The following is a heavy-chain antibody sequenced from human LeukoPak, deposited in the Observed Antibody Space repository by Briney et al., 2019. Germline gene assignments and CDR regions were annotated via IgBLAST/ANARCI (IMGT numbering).Heavy chain of an antibody. D-gene: IGHD6-13*01. CDR2: IISNGGST. Sequence: GGSLRLSCSASGFTFNSYAMHWVRQAPGKGLEYVSAIISNGGSTYYADSVKGRFTISRDNSKNTLYLQMSSLRAEDTAVYYCVKRMYSSSWYGDCWGQGTLVTVSS. CDR1: GFTFNSYA. J-gene: IGHJ4*02. V-gene: IGHV3-64D*06. CDR3: VKRMYSSSWYGDC.